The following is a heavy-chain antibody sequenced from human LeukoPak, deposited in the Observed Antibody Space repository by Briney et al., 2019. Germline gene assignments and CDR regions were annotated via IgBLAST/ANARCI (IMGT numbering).Heavy chain of an antibody. V-gene: IGHV3-21*01. D-gene: IGHD3-9*01. Sequence: PGGSLRLSCAASGFTFSSYSMNWVRQAPGKGLEWVSSISSSSSYIYYADSVKGRFTISRDNAKNSLYLQMNSLRAEDTAVYYCAKGGYYDIFTGYNDYWGQGTLVTVSS. CDR3: AKGGYYDIFTGYNDY. CDR2: ISSSSSYI. CDR1: GFTFSSYS. J-gene: IGHJ4*02.